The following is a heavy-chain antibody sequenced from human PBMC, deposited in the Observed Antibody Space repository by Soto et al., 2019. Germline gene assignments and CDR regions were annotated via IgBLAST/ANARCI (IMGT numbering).Heavy chain of an antibody. CDR3: ARWGGSHNFDY. D-gene: IGHD1-26*01. CDR1: GFTFSTYS. Sequence: GGSLRLSCAASGFTFSTYSMSWVRQAPGKGLEWVSSISSSSSYIYYADSVKGRFTISRDNAKNSLYLQMNSLRAEDTAVYYCARWGGSHNFDYWGQGTLVTVSS. CDR2: ISSSSSYI. J-gene: IGHJ4*02. V-gene: IGHV3-21*01.